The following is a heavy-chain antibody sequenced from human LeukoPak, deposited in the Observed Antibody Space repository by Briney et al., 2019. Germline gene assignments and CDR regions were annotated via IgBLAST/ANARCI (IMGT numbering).Heavy chain of an antibody. CDR3: AKDPWGMATINAFDI. CDR1: GFTFSSYA. J-gene: IGHJ3*02. CDR2: ISNSGGNT. V-gene: IGHV3-23*01. Sequence: GGSLRLSCAASGFTFSSYAMSWVRQAPGKGVGGVSAISNSGGNTYYADSVKGRFTISRDNSKNTLYLQMNSLRAEDTAVYYCAKDPWGMATINAFDIWGQGTMVTVSS. D-gene: IGHD5-24*01.